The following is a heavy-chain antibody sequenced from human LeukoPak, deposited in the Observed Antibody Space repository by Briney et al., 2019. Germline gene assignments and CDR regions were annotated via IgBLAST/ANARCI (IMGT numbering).Heavy chain of an antibody. D-gene: IGHD5-24*01. V-gene: IGHV1-18*01. CDR1: GYTFTSYG. CDR2: ISAYNGNT. Sequence: ASVKVSCKASGYTFTSYGISWVRQAPGQGLEWMGWISAYNGNTNYAQKLQGRVTMTTETSTSTAYMELRSLRSDDTAVYYCARDGESAVEMATVDYYGMDVWGQGTTVTVSS. J-gene: IGHJ6*02. CDR3: ARDGESAVEMATVDYYGMDV.